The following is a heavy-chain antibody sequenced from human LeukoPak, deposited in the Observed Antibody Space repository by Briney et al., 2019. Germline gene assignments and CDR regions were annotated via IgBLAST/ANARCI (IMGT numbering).Heavy chain of an antibody. CDR3: AKQDYDFWSGYPY. D-gene: IGHD3-3*01. CDR2: ISNSGATT. J-gene: IGHJ4*02. Sequence: GGSLRLSCAASGFTFSSYAMTWVRQAPGKGLEWVSVISNSGATTYHADSVKGRFTISRDNSKNTLYLQMNRLRAEDTAVYYCAKQDYDFWSGYPYWGQGTLVTVSS. V-gene: IGHV3-23*01. CDR1: GFTFSSYA.